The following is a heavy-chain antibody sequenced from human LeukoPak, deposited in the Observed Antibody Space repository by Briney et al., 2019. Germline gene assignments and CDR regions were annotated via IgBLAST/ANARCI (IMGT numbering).Heavy chain of an antibody. D-gene: IGHD2-2*01. CDR2: MNPNSGNT. Sequence: ASVKVSCKASGYTFTSYDINWVRQATGQGLEWMGWMNPNSGNTGYAQKFQGRVTITRNTSISTAYMELSSLRSEDTAVYYCARGFRTCSSTSCFDPWGQGTLVTVSS. CDR3: ARGFRTCSSTSCFDP. V-gene: IGHV1-8*03. J-gene: IGHJ5*02. CDR1: GYTFTSYD.